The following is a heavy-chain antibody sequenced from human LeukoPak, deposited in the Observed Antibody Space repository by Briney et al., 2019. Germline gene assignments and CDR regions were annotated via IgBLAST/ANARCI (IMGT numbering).Heavy chain of an antibody. D-gene: IGHD4-17*01. CDR3: ARDYARNFDY. CDR2: ISSSSSTI. V-gene: IGHV3-48*04. J-gene: IGHJ4*02. Sequence: GGSLRLSCAASGFTFSSYSMNWVRQAPGKGLEWVSYISSSSSTIYYADSVKGRFTISRDNAKNSLYLQMNSLRAEDTAVYYRARDYARNFDYWGQGTLVTVSS. CDR1: GFTFSSYS.